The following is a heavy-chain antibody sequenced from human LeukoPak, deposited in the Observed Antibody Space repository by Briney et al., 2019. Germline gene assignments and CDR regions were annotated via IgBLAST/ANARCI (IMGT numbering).Heavy chain of an antibody. J-gene: IGHJ4*02. CDR3: ARGDSSSWYYFYY. D-gene: IGHD6-13*01. CDR2: INANSGGT. CDR1: GYTLTGYY. V-gene: IGHV1-2*02. Sequence: ASVKVSCKASGYTLTGYYMHWVRQAPGQGLEWMGWINANSGGTNYAQKFQGRVTMTRDTSISTAYMELSRLRSDDTAVYYCARGDSSSWYYFYYWGQGTLVTVSS.